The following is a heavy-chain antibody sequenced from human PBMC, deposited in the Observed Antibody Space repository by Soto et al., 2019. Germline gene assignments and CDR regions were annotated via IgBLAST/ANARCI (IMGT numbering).Heavy chain of an antibody. CDR1: GYTFTSYY. V-gene: IGHV1-46*01. Sequence: ASVKVSCKASGYTFTSYYIHWVRQAPGQGLEWMGIINPSGGSTTYAQKFQGRVTMTRDTSTSTDYMELSSLRSEDTAVYYCARRGACISTSCSLDYWGQGTLVTVSS. D-gene: IGHD2-2*01. J-gene: IGHJ4*02. CDR3: ARRGACISTSCSLDY. CDR2: INPSGGST.